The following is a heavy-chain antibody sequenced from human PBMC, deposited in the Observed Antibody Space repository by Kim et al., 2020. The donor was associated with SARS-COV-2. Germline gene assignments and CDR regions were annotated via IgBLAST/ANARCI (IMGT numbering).Heavy chain of an antibody. CDR1: GFTFSNAW. CDR2: IKSKTDGGTT. D-gene: IGHD3-3*01. CDR3: TTDRPDIWSGYYSFWGLGYYYTRDV. V-gene: IGHV3-15*01. Sequence: GGSLRLSCAASGFTFSNAWMSWVRQAPGKGLEWVGRIKSKTDGGTTDYAAPVKGRFTIPRDDSKNTLYLQMNSLKTEDTAVYYFTTDRPDIWSGYYSFWGLGYYYTRDVWGQGTTVTVSS. J-gene: IGHJ6*02.